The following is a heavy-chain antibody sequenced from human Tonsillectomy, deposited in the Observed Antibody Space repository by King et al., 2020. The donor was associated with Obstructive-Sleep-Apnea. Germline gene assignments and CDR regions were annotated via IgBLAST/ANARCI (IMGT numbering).Heavy chain of an antibody. CDR2: IYPGDSDI. D-gene: IGHD2-2*01. CDR3: ARALGYCSSSSCYHFDC. Sequence: VQLVESGAEVKKPGESLKISCKGSGYSFSSYWIGWVRQMPGKGLEWMGIIYPGDSDIRYSPSFQGQGTISADKSISSAYLQWRSLKASDTAMYYCARALGYCSSSSCYHFDCWGQGTLVTVSS. V-gene: IGHV5-51*01. J-gene: IGHJ4*02. CDR1: GYSFSSYW.